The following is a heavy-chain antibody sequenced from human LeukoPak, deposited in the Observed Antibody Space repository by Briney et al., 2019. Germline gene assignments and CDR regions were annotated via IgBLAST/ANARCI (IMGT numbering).Heavy chain of an antibody. D-gene: IGHD2-15*01. CDR3: ARTLDCSGGSCSSPEHYNYIDV. CDR1: GASIRTSEDH. J-gene: IGHJ6*03. CDR2: TSNSDYP. Sequence: SETLSLTCTVSGASIRTSEDHWTWIRQHPGKGLEWIGYTSNSDYPDSNPSLKSRVTISLDTSKNQFSLKLRSVTAADTAAYYCARTLDCSGGSCSSPEHYNYIDVWGKGTTVTVSS. V-gene: IGHV4-31*03.